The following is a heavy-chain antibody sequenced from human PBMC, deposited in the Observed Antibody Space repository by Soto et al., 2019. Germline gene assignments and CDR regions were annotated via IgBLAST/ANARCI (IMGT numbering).Heavy chain of an antibody. V-gene: IGHV3-33*01. D-gene: IGHD3-22*01. CDR2: IWYDGSNK. Sequence: GGSLRLSCAASGFTFSSYGMHWVRQAPGKGLEWVAVIWYDGSNKYYADSVKGRFTIPRDNSKNTLYLQMDSLRAEDTAVYHCARSITMIVVVIGFDYWGQGTLVTVSS. J-gene: IGHJ4*02. CDR3: ARSITMIVVVIGFDY. CDR1: GFTFSSYG.